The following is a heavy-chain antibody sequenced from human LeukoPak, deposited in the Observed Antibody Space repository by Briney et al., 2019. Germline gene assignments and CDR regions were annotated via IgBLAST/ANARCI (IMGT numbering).Heavy chain of an antibody. CDR2: ISLSSASI. CDR1: GFAFSTYS. Sequence: GGSLRLSCAASGFAFSTYSMNWVRQPPGKGLEWVASISLSSASIYYADSVKGRFTISRDNAKDSLYLQMNSLRAEDTAVYYCARELVTSSYWGQGTLVTVSS. CDR3: ARELVTSSY. V-gene: IGHV3-21*01. D-gene: IGHD4-23*01. J-gene: IGHJ4*02.